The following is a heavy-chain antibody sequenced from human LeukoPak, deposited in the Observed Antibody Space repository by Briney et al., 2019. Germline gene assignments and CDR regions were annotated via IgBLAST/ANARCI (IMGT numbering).Heavy chain of an antibody. Sequence: GGSLRLSCAASGFTFSSYWMHWVRQAPGKGLVWVSRINSDGSSTGYADSVKGRFTISRDNAKNTLYLQMNSLRAEDTAVYYCARDIIAAAGTCVYWGQGTLVTVSS. D-gene: IGHD6-13*01. V-gene: IGHV3-74*01. J-gene: IGHJ4*02. CDR3: ARDIIAAAGTCVY. CDR2: INSDGSST. CDR1: GFTFSSYW.